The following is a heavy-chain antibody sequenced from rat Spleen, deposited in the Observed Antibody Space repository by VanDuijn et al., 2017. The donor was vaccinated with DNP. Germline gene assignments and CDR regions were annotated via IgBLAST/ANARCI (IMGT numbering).Heavy chain of an antibody. V-gene: IGHV5-58*01. CDR1: GFTFSGYW. Sequence: EVQLVETGGGSVQPGRSLKLSCVASGFTFSGYWMFWIRQAPGKGLEWVTSINPDGDSTNYRDSVQGRFTISRDNARSSLYLQVDSLRSEDTATYYCTTTAGWYWGRGVMVTVSS. D-gene: IGHD1-1*01. CDR2: INPDGDST. J-gene: IGHJ2*01. CDR3: TTTAGWY.